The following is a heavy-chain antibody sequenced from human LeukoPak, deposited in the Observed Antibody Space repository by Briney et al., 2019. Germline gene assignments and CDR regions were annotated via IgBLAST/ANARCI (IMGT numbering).Heavy chain of an antibody. V-gene: IGHV4-4*02. CDR1: SDSIRSNNW. CDR2: IYHSGST. Sequence: PSETLSLTCAVSSDSIRSNNWWSWVRQPPGKELEWIGEIYHSGSTNYNPSLKSRVTISADTSKNQLSLKLSSVTAADTAVYYCVRVPFAFYGMEVWGKGTTVSVSS. D-gene: IGHD4/OR15-4a*01. J-gene: IGHJ6*04. CDR3: VRVPFAFYGMEV.